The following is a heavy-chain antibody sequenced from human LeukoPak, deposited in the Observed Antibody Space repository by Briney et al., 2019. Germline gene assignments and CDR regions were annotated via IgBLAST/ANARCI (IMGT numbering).Heavy chain of an antibody. CDR1: GFTFSDSW. V-gene: IGHV3-7*01. D-gene: IGHD3-16*01. J-gene: IGHJ6*02. Sequence: GGSLRLSCAASGFTFSDSWMSWVRQAPGKWLEWVANMNQDGSEKDYVDSVKGRFTISRDNARNSLYLQMGSLRAEDTAVYYCATYTHWMAGDVWGQGTTVTVSS. CDR3: ATYTHWMAGDV. CDR2: MNQDGSEK.